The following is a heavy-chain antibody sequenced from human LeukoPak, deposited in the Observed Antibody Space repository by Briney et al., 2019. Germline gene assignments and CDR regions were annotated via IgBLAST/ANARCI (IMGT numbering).Heavy chain of an antibody. CDR2: ISYDGSNR. D-gene: IGHD1-26*01. CDR3: AKETRGSYPDY. J-gene: IGHJ4*02. Sequence: GGSLRLSCAASGFTFSSSGMHWVRQAPGKGLEWVAFISYDGSNRYYADSVKGRFTISRDNSKNTLYLQMNSLRAEDTAVYYCAKETRGSYPDYWGQGTLVTVSS. V-gene: IGHV3-30*02. CDR1: GFTFSSSG.